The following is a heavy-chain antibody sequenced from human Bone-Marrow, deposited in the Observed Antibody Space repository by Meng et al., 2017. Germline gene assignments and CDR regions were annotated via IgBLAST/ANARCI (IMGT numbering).Heavy chain of an antibody. D-gene: IGHD3-22*01. CDR2: INPNSGGT. J-gene: IGHJ5*02. CDR1: GYTFTGYY. V-gene: IGHV1-2*02. Sequence: ASVKVSCKASGYTFTGYYMHWVRQAPGQGLEWMGWINPNSGGTNYAQKFQGRVTMTRDTSIGTAYMELSRLRSDDTAVYYCTRESYTMIVVVIENWFDPWGQGTLVTVSS. CDR3: TRESYTMIVVVIENWFDP.